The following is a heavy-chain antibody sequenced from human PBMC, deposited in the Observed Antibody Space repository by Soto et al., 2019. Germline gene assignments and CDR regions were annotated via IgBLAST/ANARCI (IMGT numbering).Heavy chain of an antibody. CDR2: IYYSGST. CDR1: GGSISSYY. J-gene: IGHJ5*02. V-gene: IGHV4-59*08. CDR3: ARHRYSSGWYEDNWFDP. D-gene: IGHD6-19*01. Sequence: SETLSLTCTVSGGSISSYYWSWIRQPPGKGLEWIGYIYYSGSTNYNPSLKSRVTISVDTSKNQLSLKLSSVTAADTAVYYCARHRYSSGWYEDNWFDPWGQGTLVTVSS.